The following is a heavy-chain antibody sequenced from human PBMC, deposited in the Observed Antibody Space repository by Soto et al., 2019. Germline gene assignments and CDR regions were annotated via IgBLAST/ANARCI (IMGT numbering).Heavy chain of an antibody. Sequence: GGSLRLSCAASGFTFSNAWMNWVRQAPGKGLEWVGRIKSKTDGGTTDYAAPVKGRFTISRDDSKNTLYLQMNSLKTEDTAVYYCTTEAFGSSIFPDYYYGLDVWGQGTTVTVSS. CDR2: IKSKTDGGTT. V-gene: IGHV3-15*07. CDR3: TTEAFGSSIFPDYYYGLDV. J-gene: IGHJ6*02. D-gene: IGHD3-16*01. CDR1: GFTFSNAW.